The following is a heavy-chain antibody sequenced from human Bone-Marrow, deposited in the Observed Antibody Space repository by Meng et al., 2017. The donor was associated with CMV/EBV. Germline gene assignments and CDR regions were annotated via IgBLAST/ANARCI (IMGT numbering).Heavy chain of an antibody. D-gene: IGHD5-24*01. CDR1: GDSIMKNNYY. CDR2: AFFSGSA. CDR3: ARLPGGDNSTPDF. J-gene: IGHJ4*02. Sequence: GSLRLSCSVSGDSIMKNNYYWGWIRQSPGKGLEWIGSAFFSGSAYYNPPLKSRVSISVDTSKNQFSLQLTSVTAADTAVYYCARLPGGDNSTPDFWGPGTLVTVSS. V-gene: IGHV4-39*01.